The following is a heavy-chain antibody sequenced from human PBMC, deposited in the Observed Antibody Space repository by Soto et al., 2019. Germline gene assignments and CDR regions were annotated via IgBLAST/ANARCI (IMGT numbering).Heavy chain of an antibody. V-gene: IGHV3-30*04. CDR2: VSNDGSNT. CDR3: ARGNMDV. CDR1: GFTLSRFV. J-gene: IGHJ6*02. D-gene: IGHD1-1*01. Sequence: QVHLEESGGGVVQPGRSLRLSCVGSGFTLSRFVLHWVRQAPGKGLEWVAVVSNDGSNTYYADSVKGRFTISGDNSMSTLYLQMNSLRREDTALYYCARGNMDVWCRGTTVIVSS.